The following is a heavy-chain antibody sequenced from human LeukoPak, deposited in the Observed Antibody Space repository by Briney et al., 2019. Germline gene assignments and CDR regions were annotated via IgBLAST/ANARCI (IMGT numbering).Heavy chain of an antibody. D-gene: IGHD2/OR15-2a*01. J-gene: IGHJ4*02. CDR1: GLNFGDSD. CDR3: SRDLSCGY. V-gene: IGHV3-49*04. CDR2: IRRKASGGTT. Sequence: AGRSLRLSCATSGLNFGDSDMTWVRQAPGKGLERVGFIRRKASGGTTYYAESVRGRFTISRDDSQSIAYLQMNSLRSEDTAMYYCSRDLSCGYWGQGTLVTVSS.